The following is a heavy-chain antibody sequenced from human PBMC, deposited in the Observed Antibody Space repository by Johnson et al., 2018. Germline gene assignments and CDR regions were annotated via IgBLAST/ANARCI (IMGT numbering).Heavy chain of an antibody. J-gene: IGHJ6*02. Sequence: QVQLVESGGGLVQPGRSLRLSCAASGFTFSSYGMHWVRQAPGKGLEWVAVIWYDGSNKYCTDSVKGRFTISRDNSKNTLYLQMNSLRAEDTAVYYCARDMQQLVTGYYYYGMDVWGQGTTVTVSS. V-gene: IGHV3-33*08. D-gene: IGHD6-13*01. CDR2: IWYDGSNK. CDR1: GFTFSSYG. CDR3: ARDMQQLVTGYYYYGMDV.